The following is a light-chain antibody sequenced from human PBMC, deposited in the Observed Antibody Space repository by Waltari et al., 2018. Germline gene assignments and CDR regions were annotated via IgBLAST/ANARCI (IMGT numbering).Light chain of an antibody. CDR1: QSVSSN. J-gene: IGKJ1*01. CDR2: GAS. V-gene: IGKV3-15*01. Sequence: EIVMTQSPATLSVSPGDRAILSCRASQSVSSNLAWYQQKPGQAPRLLIYGASTRATGIPDRFSGSGSGTEFTLTISSLQSEDFAVYYCQQCNNWPWTFGQGTKVEIK. CDR3: QQCNNWPWT.